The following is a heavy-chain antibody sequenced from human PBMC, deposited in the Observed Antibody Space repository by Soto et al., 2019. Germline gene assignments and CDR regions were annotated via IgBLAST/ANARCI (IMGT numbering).Heavy chain of an antibody. V-gene: IGHV1-3*01. CDR1: GYTFTSYA. CDR3: ARVHSQRYCRDAFDI. CDR2: INAGNGNT. J-gene: IGHJ3*02. D-gene: IGHD2-15*01. Sequence: QVQLVQSGAEVKKPGASVKVSCKASGYTFTSYAMHWVRQAPGQRLEWMGWINAGNGNTKYSQKFQGRVTITRDTPASTAYMELSSLRSEETAVYYCARVHSQRYCRDAFDIWGQGTMVTVSS.